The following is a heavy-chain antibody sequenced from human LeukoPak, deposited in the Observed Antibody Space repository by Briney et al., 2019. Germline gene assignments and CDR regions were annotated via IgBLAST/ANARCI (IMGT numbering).Heavy chain of an antibody. Sequence: PGGSLRLSYAASGFTFSSYSMNWVRQAPGKGLEWVSSISSSSSYIYYADSVKGRFTISRDNAKNSLYLQMNSLRAEDTAVYYCARDPHPFRPQLLSRDAFDIWGQGAMVTVSS. V-gene: IGHV3-21*01. CDR1: GFTFSSYS. J-gene: IGHJ3*02. D-gene: IGHD2-2*01. CDR2: ISSSSSYI. CDR3: ARDPHPFRPQLLSRDAFDI.